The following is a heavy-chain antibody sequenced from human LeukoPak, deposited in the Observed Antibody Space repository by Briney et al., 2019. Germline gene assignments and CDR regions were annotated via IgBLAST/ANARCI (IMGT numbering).Heavy chain of an antibody. J-gene: IGHJ4*02. CDR3: ARIHIAVAGITDY. CDR1: GFTFSSYW. Sequence: PGGSLRLSCATSGFTFSSYWMTWVRQAPGKGLEWVASIVEDGSETYYLDSVKGRFTFSRDNAKSSLYLQMNSLRAEDTAIYYCARIHIAVAGITDYWGQGTLVTVSS. D-gene: IGHD6-19*01. CDR2: IVEDGSET. V-gene: IGHV3-7*01.